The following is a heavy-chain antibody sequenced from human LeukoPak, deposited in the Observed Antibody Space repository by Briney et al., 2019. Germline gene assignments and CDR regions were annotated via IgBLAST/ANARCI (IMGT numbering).Heavy chain of an antibody. V-gene: IGHV7-4-1*02. Sequence: GGSLRLSCAASGFTFSSYAMNWVRQAPGQGLEWMGWINTNTGNPTYAQGFTGRFVFSLDTSVSTAYLQISSLKAEDTAVYYCASETVVATFAWGQGTLVTVSS. J-gene: IGHJ5*02. CDR3: ASETVVATFA. CDR1: GFTFSSYA. CDR2: INTNTGNP. D-gene: IGHD5-12*01.